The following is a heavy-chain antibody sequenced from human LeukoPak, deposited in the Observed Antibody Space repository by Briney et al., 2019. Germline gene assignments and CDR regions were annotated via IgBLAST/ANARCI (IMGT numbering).Heavy chain of an antibody. CDR3: ARRSTMIEPEPLDY. D-gene: IGHD3-22*01. V-gene: IGHV1-18*01. CDR1: GYTFTSYG. Sequence: GASVKVSCKASGYTFTSYGISWVRQAPGQGLEWMGWVSAYNGNTNYAQKLQGRVTMTTDTSTSTAYMELRSLRSDDTAVYYCARRSTMIEPEPLDYWGQGTLVTVSS. J-gene: IGHJ4*02. CDR2: VSAYNGNT.